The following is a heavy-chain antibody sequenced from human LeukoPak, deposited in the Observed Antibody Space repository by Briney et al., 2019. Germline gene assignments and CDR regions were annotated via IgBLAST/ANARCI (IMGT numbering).Heavy chain of an antibody. CDR3: ASYDSSPYYYYGMDV. CDR1: GGTFSSYA. Sequence: ASVTVSCKASGGTFSSYAISWVRQAPGQGLEWMGRIIPIFGIANYAQKFQGRVTITADKSTSTAYMELSSLRSEDTVVYYCASYDSSPYYYYGMDVWGQGTTVTVSS. D-gene: IGHD3-22*01. V-gene: IGHV1-69*04. CDR2: IIPIFGIA. J-gene: IGHJ6*02.